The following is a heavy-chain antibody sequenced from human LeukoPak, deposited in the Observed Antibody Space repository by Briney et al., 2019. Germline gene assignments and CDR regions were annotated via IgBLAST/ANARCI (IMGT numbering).Heavy chain of an antibody. CDR1: GFTFRSYN. V-gene: IGHV3-21*01. CDR2: IRSRSTYT. CDR3: ARGDDYGDRYYFDY. D-gene: IGHD4-17*01. Sequence: GGSLRLSCAASGFTFRSYNLNWVRQAPGKGLEWVSSIRSRSTYTYYADSVKGRFTISRDNARNSLYLQMNSLRPEDTAVYYCARGDDYGDRYYFDYWGQGILVTASS. J-gene: IGHJ4*02.